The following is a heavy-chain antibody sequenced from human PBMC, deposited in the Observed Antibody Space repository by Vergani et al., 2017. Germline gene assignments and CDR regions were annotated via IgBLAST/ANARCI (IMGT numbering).Heavy chain of an antibody. D-gene: IGHD1-26*01. CDR1: GGSISSGGYY. V-gene: IGHV4-31*03. CDR2: IDYSGST. Sequence: QVQLQESGPGLVKPSQTLSLTCTVSGGSISSGGYYWSWIRQHPGKGLEWIGYIDYSGSTYYNPSLKSRVTISVDTSKNQFSLKLSSVTAADTAVYYFARRKWELEEGGYYYMDVWGKGTTVTVSS. CDR3: ARRKWELEEGGYYYMDV. J-gene: IGHJ6*03.